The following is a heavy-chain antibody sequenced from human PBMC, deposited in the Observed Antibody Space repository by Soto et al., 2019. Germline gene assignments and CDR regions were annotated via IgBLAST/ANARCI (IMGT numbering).Heavy chain of an antibody. V-gene: IGHV1-18*01. D-gene: IGHD3-22*01. J-gene: IGHJ3*01. CDR3: ARAFFYQGSDSRGYSFDAFDF. CDR1: GYTFTSSG. CDR2: ISAHTGSS. Sequence: QVQLVQSGAEVKKPGASVKVSCKASGYTFTSSGMSWVRQAPGQGLERMGWISAHTGSSEYAQRLKGRVTMTTDRSTSTAYMELRSLRSDDTAVYYCARAFFYQGSDSRGYSFDAFDFWGPGTLVTVSS.